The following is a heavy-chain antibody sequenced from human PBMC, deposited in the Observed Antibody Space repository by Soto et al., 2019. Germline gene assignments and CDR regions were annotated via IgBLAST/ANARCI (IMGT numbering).Heavy chain of an antibody. CDR3: ARGRYGSGSYRLYYYYGMDV. J-gene: IGHJ6*02. CDR2: INHSGST. Sequence: QVQLQQWGAGLLKPSETLSLTCAVYGGSFSGYYWSWIRQPPGKGLEWIGEINHSGSTNYNPSLKSRVTISVDTPKNLFSLKPSSVTAADTAVYYCARGRYGSGSYRLYYYYGMDVWGQGTTVTVSS. CDR1: GGSFSGYY. D-gene: IGHD3-10*01. V-gene: IGHV4-34*01.